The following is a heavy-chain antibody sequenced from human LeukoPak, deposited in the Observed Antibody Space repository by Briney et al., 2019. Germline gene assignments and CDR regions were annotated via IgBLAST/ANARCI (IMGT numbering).Heavy chain of an antibody. V-gene: IGHV5-51*01. D-gene: IGHD3-9*01. CDR3: ERGTMLRYFDWLALNWFDP. CDR2: IYPGDSDT. CDR1: GYSFTSYW. Sequence: GESLKISCKGSGYSFTSYWIGWVRQMPGKGLEWMGIIYPGDSDTRYSPSFQGQVTISADKSISTAYLQWSSLKASDTAMYYCERGTMLRYFDWLALNWFDPWGQGTLVTVSS. J-gene: IGHJ5*02.